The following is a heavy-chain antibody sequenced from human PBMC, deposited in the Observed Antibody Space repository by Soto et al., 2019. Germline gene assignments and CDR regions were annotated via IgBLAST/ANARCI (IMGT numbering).Heavy chain of an antibody. V-gene: IGHV3-9*01. CDR1: GFTFHDHA. CDR3: AKDKAAAGAFNAFDV. J-gene: IGHJ3*01. Sequence: EVQLVESGGALVQPGRSLRLSCAASGFTFHDHAMHWVRQVPGKGLEWISGISWNSETTRYAESVKGRFTISRDNAKNYLDLQMNSLRVEDTALYYCAKDKAAAGAFNAFDVWGQGTMVTVSS. D-gene: IGHD6-13*01. CDR2: ISWNSETT.